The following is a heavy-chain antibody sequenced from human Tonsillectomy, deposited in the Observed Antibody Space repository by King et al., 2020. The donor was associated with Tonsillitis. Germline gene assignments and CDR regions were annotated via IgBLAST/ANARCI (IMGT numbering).Heavy chain of an antibody. V-gene: IGHV3-13*05. CDR3: ARLSHSYWYFDL. Sequence: VQLVESGGGLVQPGGSLRLSCAASGFTFSSYDMHWVRQATGKGLEWVSAIDTVGDPYYPDSVKGRFTISRENAKNSLYLQMNILRAGDTAVYYCARLSHSYWYFDLWGRGTLVTVSS. J-gene: IGHJ2*01. CDR2: IDTVGDP. CDR1: GFTFSSYD. D-gene: IGHD4-11*01.